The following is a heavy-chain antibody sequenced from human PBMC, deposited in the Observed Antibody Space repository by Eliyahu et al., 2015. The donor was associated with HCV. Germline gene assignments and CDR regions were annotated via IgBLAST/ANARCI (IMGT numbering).Heavy chain of an antibody. V-gene: IGHV1-69-2*01. Sequence: EVQLVQSGTEVKKPGATVTISCTISGYTYSDFFIHWVRQAPAKGKGRVWMGIVDPGETKYSENFQGRLTLTADTSTDTAYLKLSSLRSEDTAVYYCATESVDLVAATQSGYWGPGTRVTVSS. CDR3: ATESVDLVAATQSGY. J-gene: IGHJ4*02. D-gene: IGHD2-8*02. CDR1: GYTYSDFF. CDR2: VDPGET.